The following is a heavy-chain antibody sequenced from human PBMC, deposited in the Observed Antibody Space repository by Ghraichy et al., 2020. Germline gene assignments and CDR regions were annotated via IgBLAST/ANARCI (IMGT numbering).Heavy chain of an antibody. Sequence: SETLSLTCTVSGGSISSYYWSWIRQPAGKGLEWIGRIYTSGSTNYNPSLKSRVTMSVDTSKNQFSLKLSSVTAADTAVYYCARVLSGYSGYDYGIFSSQFDYFDYWGQGTLVTVSS. CDR1: GGSISSYY. D-gene: IGHD5-12*01. J-gene: IGHJ4*02. V-gene: IGHV4-4*07. CDR3: ARVLSGYSGYDYGIFSSQFDYFDY. CDR2: IYTSGST.